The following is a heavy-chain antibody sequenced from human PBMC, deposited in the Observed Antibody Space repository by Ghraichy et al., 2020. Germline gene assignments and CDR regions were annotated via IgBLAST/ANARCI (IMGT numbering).Heavy chain of an antibody. D-gene: IGHD3-16*01. CDR1: GGTFSSYA. Sequence: SVKVSCKASGGTFSSYAISWVRQAPGQGLEWMGGIIPIFGTANYAQKFQGRVTITADASTSTAYMELSSLRSEDTAVYYCASMAPNPPGLDFDYWGQGTLVTVSS. CDR3: ASMAPNPPGLDFDY. J-gene: IGHJ4*02. CDR2: IIPIFGTA. V-gene: IGHV1-69*13.